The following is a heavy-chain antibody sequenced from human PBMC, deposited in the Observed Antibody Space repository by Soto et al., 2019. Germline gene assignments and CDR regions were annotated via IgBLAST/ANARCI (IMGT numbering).Heavy chain of an antibody. J-gene: IGHJ4*02. CDR1: GFTFSDYY. D-gene: IGHD3-22*01. Sequence: PGGSLRLSCAASGFTFSDYYMSWIRQAPGKGLEWVSYISSSSSYTNYADSVKGRFTISRDNAKNSLYLQMNSLRAEDTAVYYWARVNSSGYYPFDYWGPGTMVTVSS. CDR2: ISSSSSYT. CDR3: ARVNSSGYYPFDY. V-gene: IGHV3-11*06.